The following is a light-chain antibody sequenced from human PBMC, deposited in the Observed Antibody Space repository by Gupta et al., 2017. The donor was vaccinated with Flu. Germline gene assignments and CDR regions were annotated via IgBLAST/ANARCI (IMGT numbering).Light chain of an antibody. CDR2: DAS. J-gene: IGKJ3*01. CDR3: HQRRNWLFT. Sequence: PGERATLSSISSDTISNYKDWYQQKPGQAPRLLIYDASDTATGIPARFSGSGSGTDFTLTISSREPEDFAVYYCHQRRNWLFTFGPGTXVEIK. CDR1: DTISNY. V-gene: IGKV3-11*01.